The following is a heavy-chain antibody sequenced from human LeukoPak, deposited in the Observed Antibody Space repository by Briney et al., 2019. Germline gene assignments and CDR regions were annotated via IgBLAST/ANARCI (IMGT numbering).Heavy chain of an antibody. J-gene: IGHJ4*02. CDR1: GFTVSSNY. CDR2: ISSSSSYI. V-gene: IGHV3-21*01. CDR3: AKDGGTGRIAAPGADY. D-gene: IGHD6-13*01. Sequence: GGSLRLSCAASGFTVSSNYMSWVRQAPGKGLEWVSSISSSSSYIYYADSVKGRFTISRDNAKNSLYLQMNSLRAEDTAVYYCAKDGGTGRIAAPGADYWGQGTLVAVSS.